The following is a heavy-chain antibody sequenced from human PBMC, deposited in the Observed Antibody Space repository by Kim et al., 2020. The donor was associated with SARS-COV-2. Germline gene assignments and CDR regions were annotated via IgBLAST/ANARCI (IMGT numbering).Heavy chain of an antibody. V-gene: IGHV4-59*08. J-gene: IGHJ4*02. CDR2: IYYSGST. CDR3: ARQQIYCSSTSCYPPPFFDY. CDR1: GGSISSYY. Sequence: SETLSLTCTVSGGSISSYYWSWIRQPPGKGLEWIGYIYYSGSTNYNPSLKSRVTISVDTSKNQFSLKLSSVTAADMAVYYCARQQIYCSSTSCYPPPFFDYWGQGTLVTVSS. D-gene: IGHD2-2*01.